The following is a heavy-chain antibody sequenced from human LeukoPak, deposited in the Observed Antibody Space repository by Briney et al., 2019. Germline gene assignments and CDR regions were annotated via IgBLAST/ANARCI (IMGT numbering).Heavy chain of an antibody. Sequence: GGSLRLSCAASGFTVSSNYMSWVRQAPGKGLEWVSVIYSGGSTYYADSVKGRFTISRDNSKNTLYLQMNSLRAEDTAVYYCARESTGIAAAAEGYHYYYGMDVWGQGTTVTVSS. CDR2: IYSGGST. CDR3: ARESTGIAAAAEGYHYYYGMDV. V-gene: IGHV3-66*01. CDR1: GFTVSSNY. D-gene: IGHD6-13*01. J-gene: IGHJ6*02.